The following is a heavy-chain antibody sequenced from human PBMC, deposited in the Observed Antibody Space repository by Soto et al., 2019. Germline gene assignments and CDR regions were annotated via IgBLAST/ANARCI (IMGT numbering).Heavy chain of an antibody. D-gene: IGHD3-3*01. J-gene: IGHJ6*02. CDR2: INPSGGST. CDR1: GYTFTSYY. Sequence: ASVKVSCKASGYTFTSYYMHWVRQAPGQGLEWMGIINPSGGSTSYAQKFQGRVTMTRDTSTSTVYMELSSLRSEDTAVYYCARDTTIFGVASYGMDVWGQGTTVTVSS. V-gene: IGHV1-46*01. CDR3: ARDTTIFGVASYGMDV.